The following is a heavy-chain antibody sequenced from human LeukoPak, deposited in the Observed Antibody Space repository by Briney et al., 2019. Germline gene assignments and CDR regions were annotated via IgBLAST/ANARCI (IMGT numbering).Heavy chain of an antibody. CDR2: ISGSGGST. Sequence: GGSLRLSCAASGFTFSSYAMGWVRHAPGKGLEWVSAISGSGGSTYYADSVKGRFTISRDNSKNTLYLQMHSLRAEDTAVYYCAEEKEHLAFDYWGQGTLVTVSS. V-gene: IGHV3-23*01. CDR1: GFTFSSYA. J-gene: IGHJ4*02. CDR3: AEEKEHLAFDY.